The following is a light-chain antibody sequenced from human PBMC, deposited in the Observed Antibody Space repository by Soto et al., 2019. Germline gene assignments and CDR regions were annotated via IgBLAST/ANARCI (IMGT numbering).Light chain of an antibody. CDR1: SSDVGSYNL. CDR3: CSYAGGSTSI. J-gene: IGLJ1*01. V-gene: IGLV2-23*02. Sequence: QCELTHPASVSGSPGQAITISCTGTSSDVGSYNLVSWYQQHPGKAPKLMIYEVSKRPSGVSNRFSGSKSGNTASLTISGLQAEDEAAYYCCSYAGGSTSIFGTGTKVTVL. CDR2: EVS.